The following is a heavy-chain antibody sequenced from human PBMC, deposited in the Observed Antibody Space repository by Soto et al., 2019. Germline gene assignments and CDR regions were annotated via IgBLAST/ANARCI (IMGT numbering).Heavy chain of an antibody. CDR1: GFTFSSYW. CDR3: ARKRGHGTEEVDD. V-gene: IGHV3-7*01. Sequence: GGSLRLSCAASGFTFSSYWMSWVRQAPGKGLEWVANIKQDGSEKYYVDSVKGRFTISRDNAKNSLYLQMNSLRAEDTAVYYCARKRGHGTEEVDDWGQGTLVNASS. D-gene: IGHD1-1*01. J-gene: IGHJ4*02. CDR2: IKQDGSEK.